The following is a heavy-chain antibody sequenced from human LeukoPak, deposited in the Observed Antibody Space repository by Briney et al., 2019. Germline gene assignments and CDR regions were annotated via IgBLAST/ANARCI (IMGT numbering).Heavy chain of an antibody. CDR2: VYQSGIT. D-gene: IGHD5-12*01. J-gene: IGHJ4*02. Sequence: PSETLSLTCTVSGGSISSSGHYWSWIRQPPGKGLEWIGYVYQSGITYYNPSLKSRVTVSVDRSKNQFSLELSSVTAADTAVYYCARGAPDIVATIDYWGQGTLVTVSS. CDR1: GGSISSSGHY. V-gene: IGHV4-30-2*01. CDR3: ARGAPDIVATIDY.